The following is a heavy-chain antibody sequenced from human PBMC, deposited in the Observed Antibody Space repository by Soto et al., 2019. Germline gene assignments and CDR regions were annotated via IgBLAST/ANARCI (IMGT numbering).Heavy chain of an antibody. J-gene: IGHJ5*02. Sequence: SETLSLTCTVSGGSISSGDYYWSWIRQPPGKGLEWIGYIYYSGSTYYNPSLKSRVTISVDTSKNQFSLKLSSVTAADTAVYYCARGRRANGTYNWFDPWGQGTLVTVSS. CDR1: GGSISSGDYY. CDR2: IYYSGST. V-gene: IGHV4-30-4*01. CDR3: ARGRRANGTYNWFDP. D-gene: IGHD2-8*01.